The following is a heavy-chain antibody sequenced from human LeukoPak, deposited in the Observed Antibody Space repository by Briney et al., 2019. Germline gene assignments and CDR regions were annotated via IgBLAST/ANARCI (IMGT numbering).Heavy chain of an antibody. CDR2: IYSSGSI. CDR3: ARDLGSSTKLVDS. V-gene: IGHV4-39*07. CDR1: GGSISSSSYY. D-gene: IGHD6-13*01. Sequence: SETLSLTCTVSGGSISSSSYYWGWIRQPPGKGLEWIGSIYSSGSINYNPSLKSRVTMSVDTSKNQFSLKLSSVTAADTAVYYCARDLGSSTKLVDSWGQGTLVTVSS. J-gene: IGHJ4*02.